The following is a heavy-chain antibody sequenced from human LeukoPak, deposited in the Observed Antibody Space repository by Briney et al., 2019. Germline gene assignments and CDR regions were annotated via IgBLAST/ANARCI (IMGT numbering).Heavy chain of an antibody. CDR2: ISAYNGNT. CDR1: GGTFSSYA. J-gene: IGHJ4*02. Sequence: ASVKVSCKASGGTFSSYAIRWVRQAPGQGLEWMGWISAYNGNTNYAQKLQGRVTMTTDTSTSTAYMELRSLRSDDTAVYYCARDSYHVPGYWGQGTLVTVSS. V-gene: IGHV1-18*01. CDR3: ARDSYHVPGY.